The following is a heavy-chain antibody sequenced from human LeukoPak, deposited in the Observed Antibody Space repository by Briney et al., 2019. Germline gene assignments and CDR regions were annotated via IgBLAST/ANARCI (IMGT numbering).Heavy chain of an antibody. V-gene: IGHV3-33*01. CDR2: IWYDGSNK. CDR3: ARDHGGVATDY. D-gene: IGHD3-16*01. CDR1: GFTFSSYG. Sequence: GGSLRLSCAASGFTFSSYGMHWVRQAPGKGLEWVAVIWYDGSNKYYADSVKGRFTISRDNPKNTLYLQMNSLRAEDTAVYYCARDHGGVATDYWGQGTLVTVSS. J-gene: IGHJ4*02.